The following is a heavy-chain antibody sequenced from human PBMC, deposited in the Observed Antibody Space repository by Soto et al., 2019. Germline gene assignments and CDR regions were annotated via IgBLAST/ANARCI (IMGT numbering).Heavy chain of an antibody. CDR2: INHSGST. D-gene: IGHD3-9*01. V-gene: IGHV4-34*01. CDR3: ARQHYDILTGYYTENWFDP. Sequence: QVQLQQWGAGLLKPSETLSLTCAVYGGSFSGYYWSWIRQPPGKGLEWIGEINHSGSTNYNPSLKSRGTISVDTSKNQFSLKLSSVTAADTAVYYCARQHYDILTGYYTENWFDPWGQGTLVTVSS. CDR1: GGSFSGYY. J-gene: IGHJ5*02.